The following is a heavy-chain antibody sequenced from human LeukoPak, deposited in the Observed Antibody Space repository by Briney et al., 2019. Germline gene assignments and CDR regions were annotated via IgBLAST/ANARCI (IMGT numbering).Heavy chain of an antibody. CDR3: ARRQRFLEDYYYLDV. CDR1: GGSISSSSYY. V-gene: IGHV4-39*01. J-gene: IGHJ6*03. D-gene: IGHD3-3*01. Sequence: PSETLSLTCTVSGGSISSSSYYWGWIRQPPGKGLEWIGSIYYSGSTYYNPSLRSRVTISVDASKNQFSLKVSSVTAADTAMYYCARRQRFLEDYYYLDVRGKGTTVTVSS. CDR2: IYYSGST.